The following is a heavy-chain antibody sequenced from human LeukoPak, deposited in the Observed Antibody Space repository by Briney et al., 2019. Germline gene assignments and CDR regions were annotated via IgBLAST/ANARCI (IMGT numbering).Heavy chain of an antibody. Sequence: PSETLSLTCSVSGYPISSGFYWGWIRQPPGKGLEWIGNIFRSGSTYYNTSLKSRVTISVDTSKNQFSLKLSSVTAADTAVYYCARLVYGPNRTYYMDVWGKGTTVTISS. D-gene: IGHD5/OR15-5a*01. CDR2: IFRSGST. V-gene: IGHV4-38-2*02. J-gene: IGHJ6*03. CDR3: ARLVYGPNRTYYMDV. CDR1: GYPISSGFY.